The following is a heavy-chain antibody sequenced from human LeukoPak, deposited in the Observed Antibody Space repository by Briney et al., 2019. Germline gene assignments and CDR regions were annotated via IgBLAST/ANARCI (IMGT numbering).Heavy chain of an antibody. V-gene: IGHV4-34*01. CDR1: GGSFSGYY. CDR2: INHSGST. Sequence: SETLSLTCAVYGGSFSGYYWSWIRQPPGKGLEWIGEINHSGSTNYNPSLKSRVTISVDTSKNQFSLKLSSVTAADTAVYYCARDGYLAVDYWGQGTLVTVSS. J-gene: IGHJ4*02. CDR3: ARDGYLAVDY. D-gene: IGHD2-2*03.